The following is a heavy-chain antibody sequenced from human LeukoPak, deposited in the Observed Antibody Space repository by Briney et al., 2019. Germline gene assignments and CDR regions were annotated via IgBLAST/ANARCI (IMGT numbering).Heavy chain of an antibody. Sequence: ASVKVSCKASGYTFTSYDINWVRQATGQGLEWMGWMNPNSGNTGYAQKFQGRVTITRNTSISTAYMELSSLRSEDTAVYYCARGHYDSSGYYYVFSYYYYMDVWGKGTTVTVSS. CDR1: GYTFTSYD. CDR3: ARGHYDSSGYYYVFSYYYYMDV. J-gene: IGHJ6*03. D-gene: IGHD3-22*01. CDR2: MNPNSGNT. V-gene: IGHV1-8*01.